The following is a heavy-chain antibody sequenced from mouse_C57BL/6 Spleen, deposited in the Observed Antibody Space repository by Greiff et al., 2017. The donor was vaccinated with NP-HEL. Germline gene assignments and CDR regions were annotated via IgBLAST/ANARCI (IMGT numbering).Heavy chain of an antibody. CDR1: GYTFTSYW. CDR2: IDPSDSYT. D-gene: IGHD2-3*01. CDR3: ARGWLLLQYYFDY. V-gene: IGHV1-69*01. J-gene: IGHJ2*01. Sequence: QVQLQQSGAELVMPGASVKLSCKASGYTFTSYWMHWVKQRPGQGLEWIGEIDPSDSYTNYNQKFKGKSTLTVDKSSSTAYMQLSSLTSEDSAVYYCARGWLLLQYYFDYWGQGTTLTVSS.